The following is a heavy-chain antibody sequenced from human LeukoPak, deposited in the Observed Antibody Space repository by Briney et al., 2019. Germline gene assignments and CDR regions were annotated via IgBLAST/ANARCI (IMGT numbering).Heavy chain of an antibody. CDR2: INPSGGST. CDR3: AREGGGYCTNGVCYRGEDYYYYMDV. Sequence: ASVKVSCKASGYTFTSYYMHWVRQAPGQGLEWMGIINPSGGSTSYAQKSQGRVTMTRDMSTSTVYMELSSLRSEDTAVYYCAREGGGYCTNGVCYRGEDYYYYMDVWGKGTTVTVSS. CDR1: GYTFTSYY. V-gene: IGHV1-46*01. J-gene: IGHJ6*03. D-gene: IGHD2-8*01.